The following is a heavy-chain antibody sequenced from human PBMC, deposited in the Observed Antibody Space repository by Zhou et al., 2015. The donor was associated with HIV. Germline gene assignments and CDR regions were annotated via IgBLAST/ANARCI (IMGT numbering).Heavy chain of an antibody. CDR3: TRGRWEVPDAY. CDR2: VNPKSANT. J-gene: IGHJ4*02. CDR1: GYTFIDYD. D-gene: IGHD1-26*01. V-gene: IGHV1-8*01. Sequence: QVQLVQSGAELRKPGASVKISCEAFGYTFIDYDIVWVRQAAGQGFEWMGWVNPKSANTGYAQKFQGRVTMTRDTSINTAYMELSGLTSEDTAIYYCTRGRWEVPDAYWGQGSLVTVSP.